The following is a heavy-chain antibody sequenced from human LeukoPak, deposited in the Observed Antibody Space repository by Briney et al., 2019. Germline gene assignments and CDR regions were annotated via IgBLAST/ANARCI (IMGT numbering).Heavy chain of an antibody. CDR2: ISSSSSYT. CDR1: GSTFSSYS. Sequence: TGGSLRLSCAASGSTFSSYSMNWVRQAPGKGLEWVSSISSSSSYTYYADSVKGRFTISRDNAKNSLYLQMNSLRAEDTAVYYCARGPSGYHNTGGQGTLVTVSS. J-gene: IGHJ4*02. D-gene: IGHD5-12*01. CDR3: ARGPSGYHNT. V-gene: IGHV3-21*01.